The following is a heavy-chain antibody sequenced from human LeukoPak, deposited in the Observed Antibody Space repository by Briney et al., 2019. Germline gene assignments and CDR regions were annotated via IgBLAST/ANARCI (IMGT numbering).Heavy chain of an antibody. J-gene: IGHJ5*02. CDR3: ARKKGYCSSTSCLDWFDP. V-gene: IGHV4-59*08. D-gene: IGHD2-2*01. CDR2: IYYSGST. Sequence: SETLSLTCTVSGGSISSYYWSWVRQPPGKGLEWIGCIYYSGSTNYNPSLKSRVTISVDTSKNQFSLKLSSVTAADTAVYYCARKKGYCSSTSCLDWFDPWGQGTLVTVSS. CDR1: GGSISSYY.